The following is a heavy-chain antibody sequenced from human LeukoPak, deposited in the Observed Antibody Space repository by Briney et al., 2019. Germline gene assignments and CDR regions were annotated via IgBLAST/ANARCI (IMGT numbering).Heavy chain of an antibody. CDR1: GFTFSSYA. CDR2: ISGSCGST. J-gene: IGHJ4*02. D-gene: IGHD2-2*01. Sequence: PGGSLRLSCAASGFTFSSYAMSWVRQAPGKGLELVSAISGSCGSTYYADSVKGRFTISRDNSKNTLYLQMNSLRAEDTAVYYCAKDKVVVPAALVDYWGQGTLVTVSS. CDR3: AKDKVVVPAALVDY. V-gene: IGHV3-23*01.